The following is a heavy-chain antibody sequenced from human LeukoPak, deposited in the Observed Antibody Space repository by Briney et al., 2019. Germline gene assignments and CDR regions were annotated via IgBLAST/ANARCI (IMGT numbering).Heavy chain of an antibody. CDR1: GYTFISYW. Sequence: GESLKISCKGSGYTFISYWIGWVRQMPGKGLESVGIIYPSDSDTRYSPSFQGQVTISVDKSITTAYLQWSSLKASDTAMYYCARIEGNYYYYMDVWGKGTTVTVSS. V-gene: IGHV5-51*01. CDR2: IYPSDSDT. CDR3: ARIEGNYYYYMDV. J-gene: IGHJ6*03.